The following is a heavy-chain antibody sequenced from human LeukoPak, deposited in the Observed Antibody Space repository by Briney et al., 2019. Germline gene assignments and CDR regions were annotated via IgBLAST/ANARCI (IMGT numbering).Heavy chain of an antibody. D-gene: IGHD6-19*01. CDR2: TYYRSKWYS. Sequence: SQTLSLTCAISGDSVSNNRAAWNWIRLSPSRGLEWLGRTYYRSKWYSDYVLSVKSRLTVSPDTSKNHFSLHLNSVTPEDTAVYYCARDSSYSTGWYDHWGQGTLVTVSS. J-gene: IGHJ5*02. V-gene: IGHV6-1*01. CDR3: ARDSSYSTGWYDH. CDR1: GDSVSNNRAA.